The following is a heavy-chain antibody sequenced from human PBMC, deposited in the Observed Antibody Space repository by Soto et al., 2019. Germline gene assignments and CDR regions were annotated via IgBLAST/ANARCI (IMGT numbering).Heavy chain of an antibody. D-gene: IGHD6-13*01. Sequence: QVQLVESGGGVVQPGRSLRLSRAASGFTFSSYGMHWVRQGPGKGLEWVAVISYDGSNKYYADSVKGRFTISRDNYKYTLFLQNNSLRDEDRAVYYCAKDGRGPYSSSLYDWFDPWGRGSLVTVSS. CDR1: GFTFSSYG. J-gene: IGHJ5*02. CDR3: AKDGRGPYSSSLYDWFDP. V-gene: IGHV3-30*18. CDR2: ISYDGSNK.